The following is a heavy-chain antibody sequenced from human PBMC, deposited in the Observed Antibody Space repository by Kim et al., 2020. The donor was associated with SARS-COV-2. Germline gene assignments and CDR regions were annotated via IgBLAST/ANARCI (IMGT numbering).Heavy chain of an antibody. Sequence: SLKSRVTMSVDTSKNQFSLKLSSVTAADTAVYYCARLPSGYRPPYWYFDFWGRGTLVTVSS. V-gene: IGHV4-39*01. D-gene: IGHD3-22*01. CDR3: ARLPSGYRPPYWYFDF. J-gene: IGHJ2*01.